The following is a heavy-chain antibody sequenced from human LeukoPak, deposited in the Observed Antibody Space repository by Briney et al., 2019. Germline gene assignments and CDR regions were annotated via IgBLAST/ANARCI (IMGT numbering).Heavy chain of an antibody. V-gene: IGHV4-59*01. CDR2: IYYSGST. CDR3: ARRRPGSSGYYVFDY. J-gene: IGHJ4*02. D-gene: IGHD3-22*01. Sequence: SETLSLTCSVSGGPFSTYYWSWIRQPPGKGLGWIGYIYYSGSTNYNPSLKSRVTISVDTSKNQFSLKLSSVTAADTAVYYCARRRPGSSGYYVFDYWGQGNLVTVSS. CDR1: GGPFSTYY.